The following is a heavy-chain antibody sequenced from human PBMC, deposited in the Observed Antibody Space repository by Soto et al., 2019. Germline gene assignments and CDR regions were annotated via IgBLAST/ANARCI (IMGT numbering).Heavy chain of an antibody. Sequence: QVHLVQSGVEVKTPGASVKVSCQASGYTFFTYDISWLRQAPGQGLEWMGWISTYSGDTKYAQKIQGRVTMTTDTSTTTAYLDLRSRRSADTAVYYCARHHGPTTSENWLDPWGQGTLVTVSS. CDR2: ISTYSGDT. CDR3: ARHHGPTTSENWLDP. J-gene: IGHJ5*02. D-gene: IGHD5-12*01. CDR1: GYTFFTYD. V-gene: IGHV1-18*01.